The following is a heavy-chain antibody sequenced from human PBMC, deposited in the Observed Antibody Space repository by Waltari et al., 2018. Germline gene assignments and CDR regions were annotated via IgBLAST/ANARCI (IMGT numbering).Heavy chain of an antibody. D-gene: IGHD3-22*01. CDR2: IIPILGIA. CDR1: GGTFSSYT. J-gene: IGHJ4*02. V-gene: IGHV1-69*08. CDR3: AREFADSSGYNYFDY. Sequence: QVQLVQSGAEVKKPGSSVKVSCKASGGTFSSYTIRWVRKAPGQGLEWMGRIIPILGIANYAQKFQGRVTITADKSTSTAYMELSSLRSEDTAVYYCAREFADSSGYNYFDYWGQGTLVTVSS.